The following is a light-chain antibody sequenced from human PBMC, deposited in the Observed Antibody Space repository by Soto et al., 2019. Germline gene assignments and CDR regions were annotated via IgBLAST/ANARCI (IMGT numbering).Light chain of an antibody. Sequence: QSVLTQPPSVSGAPGQRVTISCTGSSSNIGAGYDVHWYQQLPGTAPKLLIYGNSNRPSGVPDRFSGSKSGTSASLAITGLQPEDEADYYCQSYDSSLSGSVFGGATKLTVL. V-gene: IGLV1-40*01. CDR1: SSNIGAGYD. CDR2: GNS. J-gene: IGLJ2*01. CDR3: QSYDSSLSGSV.